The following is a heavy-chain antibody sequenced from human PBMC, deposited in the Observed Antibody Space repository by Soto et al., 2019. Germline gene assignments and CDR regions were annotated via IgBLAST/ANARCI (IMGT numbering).Heavy chain of an antibody. V-gene: IGHV5-51*01. CDR2: IYPGDSNT. CDR3: ARHAYDFWSGHPNPRYYYGMDV. D-gene: IGHD3-3*01. CDR1: GYSFTSYW. Sequence: GESLKISCKGSGYSFTSYWIGWVRQMPGKGLGWMGIIYPGDSNTRYSPSLQGQVTISVDKSISTAYLHWSSLKATDTAMYYCARHAYDFWSGHPNPRYYYGMDVWGQGTTVTVS. J-gene: IGHJ6*02.